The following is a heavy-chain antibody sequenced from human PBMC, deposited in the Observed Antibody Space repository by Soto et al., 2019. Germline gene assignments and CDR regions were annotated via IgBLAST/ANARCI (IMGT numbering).Heavy chain of an antibody. CDR1: GGSISSXGXX. CDR2: IYYSGST. J-gene: IGHJ4*02. CDR3: XARSFGVAAXGPFDY. Sequence: QVQLQESGPGLVKPSQTLSLTCTVSGGSISSXGXXWSWIRQHPGKGLEWIGYIYYSGSTYYNPSLKSRVXXXXDXXXXXXXXXXXXXXXXXXXXXYXARSFGVAAXGPFDYWGQGTLVTVSS. D-gene: IGHD6-13*01. V-gene: IGHV4-31*03.